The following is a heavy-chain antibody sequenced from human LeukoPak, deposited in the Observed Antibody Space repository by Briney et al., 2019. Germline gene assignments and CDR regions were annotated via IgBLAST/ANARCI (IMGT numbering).Heavy chain of an antibody. J-gene: IGHJ6*03. D-gene: IGHD1-26*01. CDR3: ARDPYSGNYGAYYYYYMDV. Sequence: GGSLRLSCAASGFTFSSYSMNWVRQAPGKGLEWVSSISSSSTYIYYADSVKGRFTISRDNAKNSLYLQMDSLRPEDTAVYYCARDPYSGNYGAYYYYYMDVWGKGTTVTISS. CDR1: GFTFSSYS. V-gene: IGHV3-21*01. CDR2: ISSSSTYI.